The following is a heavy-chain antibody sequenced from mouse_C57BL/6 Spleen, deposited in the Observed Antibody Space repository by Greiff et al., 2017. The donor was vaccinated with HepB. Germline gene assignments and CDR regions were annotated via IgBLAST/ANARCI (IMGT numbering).Heavy chain of an antibody. CDR2: ISYDGSN. CDR1: GYSITSGYY. D-gene: IGHD1-1*01. J-gene: IGHJ4*01. CDR3: ARTPKYYGSSYYAMDY. Sequence: EVKLMESGPGLVKPSQSLSLTCSVTGYSITSGYYWNWIRQFPGNKLEWMGYISYDGSNNYNPSLKNRNSITRDTSKNQFFLKLNSVTTEDTATYYCARTPKYYGSSYYAMDYWGQGTSVTVSS. V-gene: IGHV3-6*01.